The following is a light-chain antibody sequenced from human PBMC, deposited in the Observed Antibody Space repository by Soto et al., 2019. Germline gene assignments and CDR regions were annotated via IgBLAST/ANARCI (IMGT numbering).Light chain of an antibody. CDR3: QQYDSFRN. V-gene: IGKV1-5*03. J-gene: IGKJ4*01. CDR1: LNIVDW. CDR2: RAS. Sequence: DMPMTQSPSTLSASVGDRVTITCQASLNIVDWVAWYQHKPGKAPKLLVYRASTLNNGVPSRFSGSGSGTEFTLTISSLQPDDFATYYCQQYDSFRNFGGGTKVQMK.